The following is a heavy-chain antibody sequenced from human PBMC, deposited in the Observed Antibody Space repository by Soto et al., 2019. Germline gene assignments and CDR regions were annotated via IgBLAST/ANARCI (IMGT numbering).Heavy chain of an antibody. D-gene: IGHD3-10*01. CDR3: ARDVVDSGSYPTAIAH. CDR1: GYTFTNYH. V-gene: IGHV1-46*01. CDR2: INPRGGTT. Sequence: ASVKVSCKASGYTFTNYHIHWVRQAPGQGLEWMGTINPRGGTTTFAQRFQDRVTLTWDTSTSTVYMELSSLRSEDTAVYYCARDVVDSGSYPTAIAHRGQGAPVTVSS. J-gene: IGHJ4*02.